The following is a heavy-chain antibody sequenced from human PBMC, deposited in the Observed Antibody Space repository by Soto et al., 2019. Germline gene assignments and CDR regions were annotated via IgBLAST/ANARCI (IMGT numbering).Heavy chain of an antibody. CDR3: ARGYCSGGSCYTGWFDP. V-gene: IGHV1-18*01. J-gene: IGHJ5*02. CDR1: GYTFTSYG. CDR2: ISGYNGNT. Sequence: QVQLVQSGAEVKKPGASVRVSCKASGYTFTSYGISWVRQAPGQGLECMGWISGYNGNTNYAQKLQGRVTMTKDTSTSTANMELRSLRSDDTAVYYCARGYCSGGSCYTGWFDPWGQGTLVTVSS. D-gene: IGHD2-15*01.